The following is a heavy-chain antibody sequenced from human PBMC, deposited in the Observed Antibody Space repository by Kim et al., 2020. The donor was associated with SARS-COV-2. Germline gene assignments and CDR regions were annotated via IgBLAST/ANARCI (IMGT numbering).Heavy chain of an antibody. CDR1: EFTFSTSW. D-gene: IGHD6-19*01. CDR3: AKGVSVAPHYYYHYGMDV. Sequence: GGSLRLSCAASEFTFSTSWMTWVRQAPGKGLEWVASIKQDAYESYYVDSVKGRFTISRDNAKNLLYLQMNSLRPEDTAVYYCAKGVSVAPHYYYHYGMDVWGQGITVTVSS. J-gene: IGHJ6*02. V-gene: IGHV3-7*03. CDR2: IKQDAYES.